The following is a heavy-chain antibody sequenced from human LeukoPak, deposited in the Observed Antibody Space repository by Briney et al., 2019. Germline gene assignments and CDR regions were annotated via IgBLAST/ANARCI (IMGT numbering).Heavy chain of an antibody. Sequence: GASVTVSYKPSVYTFTRYYMHWVRQAPGQGLEWMGWINPNSGGTNYAQKFQGRVTMTRDTSISTAYMELSRLRSDDTAVYYCARGQGYSSSEADYWGQGTLVTVSS. D-gene: IGHD6-13*01. CDR1: VYTFTRYY. J-gene: IGHJ4*02. V-gene: IGHV1-2*02. CDR2: INPNSGGT. CDR3: ARGQGYSSSEADY.